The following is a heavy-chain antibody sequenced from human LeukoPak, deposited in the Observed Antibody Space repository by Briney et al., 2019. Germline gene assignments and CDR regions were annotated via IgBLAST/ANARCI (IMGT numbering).Heavy chain of an antibody. CDR1: GFTFRSYA. Sequence: QPGGSLRLSCAASGFTFRSYAMHWVRQAPGKGLEWVALISYDGSKRYFADSVKGRFTISRDNSKNTLYLQMNSLRAEDTAVYYCAGEDPWLSKGVAYWGQGTLVTVSS. J-gene: IGHJ4*02. CDR3: AGEDPWLSKGVAY. D-gene: IGHD5-24*01. V-gene: IGHV3-30*04. CDR2: ISYDGSKR.